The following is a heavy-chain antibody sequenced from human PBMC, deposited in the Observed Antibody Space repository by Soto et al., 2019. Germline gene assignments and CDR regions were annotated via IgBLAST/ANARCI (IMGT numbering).Heavy chain of an antibody. J-gene: IGHJ4*02. D-gene: IGHD3-10*01. CDR1: GGSIISSSSY. CDR3: ARRGGSGRSFDY. CDR2: LYYSETT. Sequence: SETLSLTCTVSGGSIISSSSYWGWIRQPPGKGLEWIGSLYYSETTYYSPSLKSRVTMSVDTSKNQFSLKLSSVTAADTAVYYCARRGGSGRSFDYWGQGTLVTVSS. V-gene: IGHV4-39*01.